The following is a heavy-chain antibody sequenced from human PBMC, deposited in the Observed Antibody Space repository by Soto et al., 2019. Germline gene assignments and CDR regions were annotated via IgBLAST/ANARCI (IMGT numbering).Heavy chain of an antibody. Sequence: QVQLVQSGAEVKKPGSSVKVSCKASGDAFTNYIFDWVRQAPGQGLEWIGGIIPMFGTPKYAQTFQDRVTISADVSTGTAYLELTSLRFDDTAVYYCARGRDQPPVGLYFDSWGERTRVTVSS. CDR3: ARGRDQPPVGLYFDS. CDR1: GDAFTNYI. CDR2: IIPMFGTP. J-gene: IGHJ4*02. D-gene: IGHD1-26*01. V-gene: IGHV1-69*01.